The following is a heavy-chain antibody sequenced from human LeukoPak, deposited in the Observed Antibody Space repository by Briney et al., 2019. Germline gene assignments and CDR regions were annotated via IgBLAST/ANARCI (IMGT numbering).Heavy chain of an antibody. Sequence: SETLSLTCTVSGGSISSYYWSWIRQPAGKGLEWIGRIYTSGSTNYNPSLKSRVTMSVDTSKNQSSLKLSSVTAADTAVYYCARDKIFGVVIFMDVWGKGTTVTVSS. CDR2: IYTSGST. CDR1: GGSISSYY. J-gene: IGHJ6*03. V-gene: IGHV4-4*07. D-gene: IGHD3-3*01. CDR3: ARDKIFGVVIFMDV.